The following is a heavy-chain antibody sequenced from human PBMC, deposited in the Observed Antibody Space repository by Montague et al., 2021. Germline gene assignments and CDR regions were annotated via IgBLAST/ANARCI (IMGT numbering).Heavy chain of an antibody. CDR3: GRDYWGSIDY. CDR1: GGSVNGYD. J-gene: IGHJ4*01. D-gene: IGHD7-27*01. V-gene: IGHV4-59*02. Sequence: SETLSLTCSVSGGSVNGYDWCWIRQPPGKGLEWIGYMRSSGGPNSNPSFTSRLAISIDRSRTQFYLELSFVTAAATAIYFCGRDYWGSIDYWGHGILVTVSS. CDR2: MRSSGGP.